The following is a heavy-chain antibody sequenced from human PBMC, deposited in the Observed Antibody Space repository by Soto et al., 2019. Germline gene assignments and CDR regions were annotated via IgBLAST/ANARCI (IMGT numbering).Heavy chain of an antibody. Sequence: PSETLSLTCTVSGGSISSGGYYWSWIRQHPGKGLEWIGYIYYSGSTYYNPSLKSRVTISVDTSKNQFSLKLSSVTAADTAVYYCARERRYYYDSSGSHSWGQGTLVTVSS. J-gene: IGHJ4*02. CDR1: GGSISSGGYY. D-gene: IGHD3-22*01. V-gene: IGHV4-31*03. CDR2: IYYSGST. CDR3: ARERRYYYDSSGSHS.